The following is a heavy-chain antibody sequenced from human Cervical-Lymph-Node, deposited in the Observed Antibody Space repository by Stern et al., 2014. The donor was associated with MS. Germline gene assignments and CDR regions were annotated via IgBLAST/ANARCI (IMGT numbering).Heavy chain of an antibody. Sequence: ESGPALVKPTQTLTLTCTFSGFSISTNGMRVGWIRQPPGKALEWLGRSDWDDDKFYSTSLKTRLTISKDTSKNQVVLTMTNMEPVDTATYFCARIGVTSTCPDYWGQGTLVIVSS. V-gene: IGHV2-70*04. D-gene: IGHD1-1*01. J-gene: IGHJ4*02. CDR2: SDWDDDK. CDR1: GFSISTNGMR. CDR3: ARIGVTSTCPDY.